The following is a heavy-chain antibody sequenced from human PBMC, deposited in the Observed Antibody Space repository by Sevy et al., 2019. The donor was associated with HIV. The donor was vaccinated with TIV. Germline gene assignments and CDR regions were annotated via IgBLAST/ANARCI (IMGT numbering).Heavy chain of an antibody. V-gene: IGHV3-15*01. CDR2: IKSKTDGGTT. D-gene: IGHD5-12*01. J-gene: IGHJ4*02. Sequence: GGSLRLSCAASGFTFSNAWMSWVRQAPGKGLEWVGRIKSKTDGGTTDYAAPVKGRFTISRDDSKNTLYLQMNSLKTEDTAVYYCTTAHVDIVAVGPGEIRKFDYWGQGTLVTVSS. CDR1: GFTFSNAW. CDR3: TTAHVDIVAVGPGEIRKFDY.